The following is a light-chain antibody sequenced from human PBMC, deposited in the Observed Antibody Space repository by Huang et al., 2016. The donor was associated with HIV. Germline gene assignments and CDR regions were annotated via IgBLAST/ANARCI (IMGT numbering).Light chain of an antibody. CDR3: QQYDSSPWT. CDR2: GAS. CDR1: QSVSSTY. V-gene: IGKV3-20*01. J-gene: IGKJ1*01. Sequence: EIVLTQSPGTLSLSPGERATLSCRASQSVSSTYLAWYQQKPGQAPRLHFYGASSRATGIPDRFSGSGSVTDVTLTISRLEPEDLAVYYCQQYDSSPWTFGQGTKVEIK.